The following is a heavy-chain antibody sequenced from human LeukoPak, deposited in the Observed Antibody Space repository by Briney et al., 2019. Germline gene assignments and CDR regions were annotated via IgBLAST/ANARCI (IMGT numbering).Heavy chain of an antibody. J-gene: IGHJ4*02. D-gene: IGHD4-17*01. Sequence: GESLKISCKGSGYSSTSYWIGWARQMPGKGLEWMGIIYPGDSDTRYSPSFQGQVTISADKSISTAYLQWSSLKASDTAMYYCARLSLYGDYILPFDYWGQGTLVTVSS. V-gene: IGHV5-51*01. CDR3: ARLSLYGDYILPFDY. CDR2: IYPGDSDT. CDR1: GYSSTSYW.